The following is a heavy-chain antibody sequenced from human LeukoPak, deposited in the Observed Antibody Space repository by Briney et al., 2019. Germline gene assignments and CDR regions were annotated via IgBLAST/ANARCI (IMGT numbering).Heavy chain of an antibody. J-gene: IGHJ4*02. V-gene: IGHV3-23*01. CDR2: ISGSGGST. CDR1: GFTVSSNY. Sequence: GGSLRLSCAASGFTVSSNYMSWVRQAPGKGLEWVSAISGSGGSTFYADSVKGRFTISRDNSKNTLYLQMDSLRAEDTAVYYCAKSYYYDSSAYWGQGTLVTVSS. D-gene: IGHD3-22*01. CDR3: AKSYYYDSSAY.